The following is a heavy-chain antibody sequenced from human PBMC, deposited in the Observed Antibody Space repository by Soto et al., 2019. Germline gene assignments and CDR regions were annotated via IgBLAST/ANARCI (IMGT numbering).Heavy chain of an antibody. V-gene: IGHV4-4*02. CDR1: GGSISSSNW. J-gene: IGHJ4*02. CDR2: IYHSGST. D-gene: IGHD1-26*01. CDR3: ARVSRLARSPGTLVIMYY. Sequence: QVQLQESGPGLVKPSGTLSLTCAVSGGSISSSNWWSWVRQPPGKGLEWIGEIYHSGSTNYNPSLKTRVTISVDKSKNQFALKLSSVTAADTAVYYCARVSRLARSPGTLVIMYYWGQGTLVTVSS.